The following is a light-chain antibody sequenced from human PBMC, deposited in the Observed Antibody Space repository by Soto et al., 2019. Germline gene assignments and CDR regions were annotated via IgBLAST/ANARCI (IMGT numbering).Light chain of an antibody. CDR1: QSISNNY. CDR2: GAS. Sequence: EIVLTQSPGTLSLSPGERATLSCRASQSISNNYLAWYQHKPGQAPRLLIYGASSRATGIPDRFSGSGSGTDFTLTISRLEPEDFAVYYCHQYGSSWTFGQGTKVEIK. CDR3: HQYGSSWT. V-gene: IGKV3-20*01. J-gene: IGKJ1*01.